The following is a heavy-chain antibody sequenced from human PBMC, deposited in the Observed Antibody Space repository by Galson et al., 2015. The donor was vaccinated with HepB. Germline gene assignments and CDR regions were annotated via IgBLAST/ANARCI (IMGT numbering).Heavy chain of an antibody. CDR2: IRSKAYGGTT. Sequence: SLRLSCAASGFAFGDYAMSWFRQAPGKGLEWVGFIRSKAYGGTTEYAASVKGRFTISRDDSKSIAYLQMNSLKNEDTAVYYCSRVPEYHDFCSGYYGSAFDIWGQGTMVTVSS. V-gene: IGHV3-49*03. D-gene: IGHD3-3*01. J-gene: IGHJ3*02. CDR3: SRVPEYHDFCSGYYGSAFDI. CDR1: GFAFGDYA.